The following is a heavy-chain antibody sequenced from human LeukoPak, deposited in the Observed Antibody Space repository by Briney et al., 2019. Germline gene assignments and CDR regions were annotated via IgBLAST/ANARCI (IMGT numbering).Heavy chain of an antibody. CDR2: ISWDGGST. D-gene: IGHD3-22*01. CDR3: AKDPTHYRVWDSYESIGLSY. J-gene: IGHJ4*02. V-gene: IGHV3-43D*03. Sequence: GGSLRLSCAASGFTFDDYAMHWVRQAPGKGLEWVSLISWDGGSTYYADSVKGRFTISRDNSKNSLYLQMNSLRAEDTAVYYCAKDPTHYRVWDSYESIGLSYWGQGTLVTVSS. CDR1: GFTFDDYA.